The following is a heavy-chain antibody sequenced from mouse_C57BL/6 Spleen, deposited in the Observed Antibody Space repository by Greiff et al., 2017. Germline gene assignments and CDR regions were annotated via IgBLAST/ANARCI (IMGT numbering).Heavy chain of an antibody. CDR1: GYTFTSYW. CDR3: AKDYGSSYFDY. J-gene: IGHJ2*01. Sequence: QVQLKQPGAELVMPGASVKLSCKASGYTFTSYWMHWVKQRPGQGLEWIGEIDPSDSYTNYNQKFKSKATLTVDKSSSTAYMQLSSLTSEDSAVYYCAKDYGSSYFDYWGQGTTLTVSS. CDR2: IDPSDSYT. V-gene: IGHV1-69*01. D-gene: IGHD1-1*01.